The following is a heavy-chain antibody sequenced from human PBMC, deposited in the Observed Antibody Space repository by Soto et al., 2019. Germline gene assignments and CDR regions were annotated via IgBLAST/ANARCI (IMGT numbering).Heavy chain of an antibody. CDR1: VFSLSTSGMR. CDR3: ARSPGYCSSTSCYSETYYYYGMDV. Sequence: SGPTLVNPTQTLTLTCPFSVFSLSTSGMRVSWIRQPPGKALEWLARIDWDDDKFYSTSLKTRLTISKDNSKNQVVLTMTNMDPVDTATYYCARSPGYCSSTSCYSETYYYYGMDVWGQGTTVTVSS. D-gene: IGHD2-2*02. V-gene: IGHV2-70*04. CDR2: IDWDDDK. J-gene: IGHJ6*02.